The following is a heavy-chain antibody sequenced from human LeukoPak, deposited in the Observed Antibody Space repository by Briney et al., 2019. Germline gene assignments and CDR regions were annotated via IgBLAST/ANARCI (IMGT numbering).Heavy chain of an antibody. CDR1: GGSISSGDYY. J-gene: IGHJ2*01. V-gene: IGHV4-30-4*01. D-gene: IGHD1-26*01. Sequence: SQTLSLTCTVSGGSISSGDYYWIWIRQPPGKGLEWIGYIYYSGSTYYNPSLKSRVTISVDTSKNQFSLKLSSVTAADTAVYYCARAPVGATTLWYFDLWGRGTLVTVSS. CDR2: IYYSGST. CDR3: ARAPVGATTLWYFDL.